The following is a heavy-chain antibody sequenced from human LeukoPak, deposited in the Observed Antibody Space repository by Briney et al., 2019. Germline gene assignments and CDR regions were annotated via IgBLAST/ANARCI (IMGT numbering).Heavy chain of an antibody. CDR3: VADLGDYADF. CDR2: IWYDGSNK. CDR1: GFTFSSYA. J-gene: IGHJ4*02. V-gene: IGHV3-33*08. Sequence: GGSLTLSCAASGFTFSSYAMSWVRPAPGKGLEWVAVIWYDGSNKYYADSVKGRFTISRDNSKNTLYLQMNSLRAEDTAVYYCVADLGDYADFWGQGTLVTVSS.